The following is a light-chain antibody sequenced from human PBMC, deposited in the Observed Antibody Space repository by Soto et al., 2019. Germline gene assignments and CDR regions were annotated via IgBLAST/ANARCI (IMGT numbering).Light chain of an antibody. CDR2: KAS. Sequence: DIQMTQSPSTLSASVGDRVTITCRASQYISSWLAWYQQKPGKAPKLLIYKASSLESGVPSRFSGSGSGTEFPPTISSLQPDDFATYYCQQYNSQRTFGQGTKVEIK. CDR3: QQYNSQRT. CDR1: QYISSW. V-gene: IGKV1-5*03. J-gene: IGKJ1*01.